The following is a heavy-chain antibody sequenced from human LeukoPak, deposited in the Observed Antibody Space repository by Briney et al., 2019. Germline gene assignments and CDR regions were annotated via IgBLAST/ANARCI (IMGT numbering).Heavy chain of an antibody. CDR2: INPNSGGT. V-gene: IGHV1-2*02. J-gene: IGHJ5*02. CDR3: ARASWFDP. CDR1: GYTFSGYY. Sequence: ASVKVSCKASGYTFSGYYIHWVRQAPGQGLEWMGCINPNSGGTNYAQKFQGRVTMTRDTSISTAYMELSRLRSDDTAVYYCARASWFDPWGQGTLVTVSS.